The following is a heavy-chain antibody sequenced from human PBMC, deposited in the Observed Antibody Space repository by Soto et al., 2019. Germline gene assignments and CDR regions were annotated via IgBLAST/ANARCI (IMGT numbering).Heavy chain of an antibody. CDR3: TTGDYYDSSGPMDV. CDR2: IKSKTDGGTT. Sequence: GGSLRLSCAASGFTFSNAWMSWVRQAPGKGLEWVGRIKSKTDGGTTDCAAPVKGRFTISRDDSKNTLYLQMNSLKTEDTAVYYCTTGDYYDSSGPMDVWGQGTTVTVSS. D-gene: IGHD3-22*01. CDR1: GFTFSNAW. J-gene: IGHJ6*02. V-gene: IGHV3-15*01.